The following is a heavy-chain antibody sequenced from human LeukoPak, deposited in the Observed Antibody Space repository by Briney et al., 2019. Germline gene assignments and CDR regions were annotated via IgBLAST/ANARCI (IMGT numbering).Heavy chain of an antibody. Sequence: SETLSLTCTVSGGSISSYYWSWIRQPPGKGLEWIGYIYYSGSTNYNPSLKSRVTISVDTSKNQFSLNLSSVTAADTAVYYCARGLVGTGMLDSWGQGTLVTVSS. CDR1: GGSISSYY. J-gene: IGHJ5*01. CDR2: IYYSGST. D-gene: IGHD6-13*01. CDR3: ARGLVGTGMLDS. V-gene: IGHV4-59*08.